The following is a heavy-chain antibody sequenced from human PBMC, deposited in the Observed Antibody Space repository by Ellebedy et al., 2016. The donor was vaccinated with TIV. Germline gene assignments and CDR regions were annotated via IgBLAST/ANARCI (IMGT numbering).Heavy chain of an antibody. CDR2: IIPIFGTA. CDR3: ARSEHVWVGPWFDP. Sequence: SVKVSCXASGGTFSSYAISWVRQAPGQGLEWMGGIIPIFGTANYAQKFQGRVTITADESTSTAYMELSSLRSEDTAVYYCARSEHVWVGPWFDPWGQGTLVTVSS. V-gene: IGHV1-69*13. CDR1: GGTFSSYA. J-gene: IGHJ5*02. D-gene: IGHD1-14*01.